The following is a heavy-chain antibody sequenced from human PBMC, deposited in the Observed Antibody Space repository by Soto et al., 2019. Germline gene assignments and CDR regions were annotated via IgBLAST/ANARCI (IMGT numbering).Heavy chain of an antibody. CDR2: INNDGSVT. V-gene: IGHV3-74*01. CDR1: GFTFRNYW. J-gene: IGHJ4*02. Sequence: EVRLVESGGGLVQPGGSLRPSCAAAGFTFRNYWLHWVRQVPGRGPVWVSGINNDGSVTFYADSVKGRFTISRDNAKNTLYLQMNSLRAEDTAVYYCESLFEFWGQGTLVTVPS. CDR3: ESLFEF.